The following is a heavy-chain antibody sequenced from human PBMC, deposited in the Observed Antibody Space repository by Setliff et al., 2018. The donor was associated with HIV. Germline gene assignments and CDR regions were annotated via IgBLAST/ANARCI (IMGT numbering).Heavy chain of an antibody. D-gene: IGHD2-2*01. CDR3: AKEVSRYCSSTSCGTGAFDI. CDR2: IRYDGSNK. Sequence: PGGSLRLSCAASGFTFSSYGMHWVRQAPGKGLEWVAFIRYDGSNKYYADSVKGRFTISRDNSKNTLYLQMNSLRAEDTAVYYCAKEVSRYCSSTSCGTGAFDIWGQGTMVTVSS. CDR1: GFTFSSYG. V-gene: IGHV3-30*02. J-gene: IGHJ3*02.